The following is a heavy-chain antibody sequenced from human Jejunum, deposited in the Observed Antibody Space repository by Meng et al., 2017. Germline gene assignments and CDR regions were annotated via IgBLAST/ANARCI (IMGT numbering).Heavy chain of an antibody. J-gene: IGHJ3*02. Sequence: LRLSCTFSGASIRSYDWRWIRQSPGKGLEWIAYIHTSGTTNYNPSLKSRVTISVDTSTNQFSLKLTSVTAADTAVYYCARDRIAAAGTNLDIWGQGAMVTVSS. CDR2: IHTSGTT. V-gene: IGHV4-59*01. D-gene: IGHD6-13*01. CDR3: ARDRIAAAGTNLDI. CDR1: GASIRSYD.